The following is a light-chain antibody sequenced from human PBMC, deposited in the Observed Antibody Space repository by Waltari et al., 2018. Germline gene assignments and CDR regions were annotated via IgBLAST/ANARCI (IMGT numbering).Light chain of an antibody. CDR2: TNN. Sequence: QSVLTQPPSASGTPGQRVTISCSGSTSNTGTNNVNLYRQFPRTAPKLLIYTNNQRPSGVPDRFSASKSGTSASLAISGLQSEDEADYYCSVWDDSLNGPVFGGGTELTVV. CDR3: SVWDDSLNGPV. V-gene: IGLV1-44*01. J-gene: IGLJ3*02. CDR1: TSNTGTNN.